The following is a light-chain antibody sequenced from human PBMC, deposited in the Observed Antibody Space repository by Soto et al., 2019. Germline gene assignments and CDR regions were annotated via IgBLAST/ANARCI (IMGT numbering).Light chain of an antibody. CDR3: QSYDSSLSSSV. J-gene: IGLJ2*01. CDR1: SSNIGAGSD. V-gene: IGLV1-40*01. Sequence: QSVLTQPPSVSGAPGQRVTISCTGSSSNIGAGSDVHWYQQLPGTAPKLLIYGNSNRPSGVPDRFSGSKSGTPASLAITGLQAEDEGDYYFQSYDSSLSSSVFGGGTKVTVL. CDR2: GNS.